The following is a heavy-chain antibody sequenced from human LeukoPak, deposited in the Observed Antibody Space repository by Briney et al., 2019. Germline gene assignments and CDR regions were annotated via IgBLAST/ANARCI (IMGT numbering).Heavy chain of an antibody. J-gene: IGHJ6*03. CDR1: GGSISSSTYY. V-gene: IGHV4-39*01. CDR3: ASVRRGFGEFSKYYSYYYMDV. D-gene: IGHD3-10*01. Sequence: SETLSLTCTVSGGSISSSTYYWGWIRQPPGKWLEWIGNIYYSGSTYYNPSLKSRVTISVDTSKNQFSLRLSSVTAADTAVYYCASVRRGFGEFSKYYSYYYMDVWGKGTTVTISS. CDR2: IYYSGST.